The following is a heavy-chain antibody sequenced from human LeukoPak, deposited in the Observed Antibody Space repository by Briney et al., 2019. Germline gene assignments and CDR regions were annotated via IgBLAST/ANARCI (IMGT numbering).Heavy chain of an antibody. V-gene: IGHV4-39*01. CDR3: VRWTAGTTEDS. D-gene: IGHD1-1*01. Sequence: SETLSLTCTVSGGSISSSSYYWGWICQPPGQGLEWIGSLSNSGNTYYNPSLKSRVTISVDTSKNEFSLKLSSVTAADTAVYYCVRWTAGTTEDSWGQGTLVTVSS. CDR1: GGSISSSSYY. CDR2: LSNSGNT. J-gene: IGHJ4*02.